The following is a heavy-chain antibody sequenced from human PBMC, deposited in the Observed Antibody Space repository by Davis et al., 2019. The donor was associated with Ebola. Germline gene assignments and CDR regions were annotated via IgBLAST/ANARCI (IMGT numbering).Heavy chain of an antibody. V-gene: IGHV3-30-3*01. CDR1: GFTFSSYA. Sequence: SLKISCAASGFTFSSYAMHWVRQAPGKGLEWGAVISYDGSNKYYADSVRGRFTISRDNAKNSLYLQLNSLRDEDTAVYYCAREARYAIGVNDYWGQGTLVTVSS. D-gene: IGHD3-3*01. CDR2: ISYDGSNK. CDR3: AREARYAIGVNDY. J-gene: IGHJ4*02.